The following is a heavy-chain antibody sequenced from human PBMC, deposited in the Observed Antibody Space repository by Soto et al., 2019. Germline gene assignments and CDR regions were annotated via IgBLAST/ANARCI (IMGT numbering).Heavy chain of an antibody. CDR1: GGSISSYY. CDR3: ARLRYFDWLLSDAFDI. Sequence: PSETLSLTCTVSGGSISSYYWSWIRQPPGKGLEWIGYIYYSGSANYNPSLKSRVTISVGTSKNQFSLKLSSVTAADTAVYYCARLRYFDWLLSDAFDIWGQGTMVTVSS. CDR2: IYYSGSA. V-gene: IGHV4-59*01. J-gene: IGHJ3*02. D-gene: IGHD3-9*01.